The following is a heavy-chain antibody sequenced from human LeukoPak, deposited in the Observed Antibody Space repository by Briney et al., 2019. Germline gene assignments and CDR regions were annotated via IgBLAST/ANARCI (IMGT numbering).Heavy chain of an antibody. CDR1: GGSISSYY. CDR2: IYYSGST. V-gene: IGHV4-59*01. Sequence: PSETLPLTCTVSGGSISSYYWSWIRQPPGKGLEWIGYIYYSGSTNYNLSLKSRVTISVDTSKNQFSLRLSSVTAADTAVYYCARGYDFWSGYTPLDYWGQGTLVTVSS. CDR3: ARGYDFWSGYTPLDY. J-gene: IGHJ4*02. D-gene: IGHD3-3*01.